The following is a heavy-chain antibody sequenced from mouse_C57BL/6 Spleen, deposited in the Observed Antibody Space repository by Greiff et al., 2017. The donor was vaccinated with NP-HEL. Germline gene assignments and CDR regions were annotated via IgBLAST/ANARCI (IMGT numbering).Heavy chain of an antibody. J-gene: IGHJ3*01. V-gene: IGHV1-9*01. CDR1: GYTFTGYW. CDR2: ILPGSGST. CDR3: ASPYYYGSSYGDWFAY. Sequence: VQLVESGAELMKPGASVKLSCKATGYTFTGYWIEWVKQRPGHGLEWIGEILPGSGSTNYNEKFKGKATFTADTSSNTAYMQLSSLTTEDSAIYYCASPYYYGSSYGDWFAYWGQGTLVTVSA. D-gene: IGHD1-1*01.